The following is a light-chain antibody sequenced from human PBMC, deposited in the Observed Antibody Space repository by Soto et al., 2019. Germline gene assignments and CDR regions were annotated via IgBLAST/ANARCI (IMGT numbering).Light chain of an antibody. J-gene: IGLJ2*01. CDR3: QSFDTSLSGFVV. Sequence: QSVLTQPPSMSGAPGQRVTISCTGSSSNIGAGYDVHWYQQHPGTAPKLLIFDNNNRPSGFPDRFSGSKSDPSASLAITGLQAEDEADYYCQSFDTSLSGFVVFGGRTKLTVL. CDR1: SSNIGAGYD. CDR2: DNN. V-gene: IGLV1-40*01.